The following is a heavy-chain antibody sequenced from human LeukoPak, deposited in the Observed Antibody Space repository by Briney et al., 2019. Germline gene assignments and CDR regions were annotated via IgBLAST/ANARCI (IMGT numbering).Heavy chain of an antibody. J-gene: IGHJ4*02. Sequence: PGGSLRLSCAASGFTFTDFYMSWIRQAPGKGLEWLSDISINSTDTNYADSVKGRFTISRDNAKNSLFLQLNSLRAEDTAVYYCARKTYYYDSGSYSKSYYFDYWGQGTLVTVSS. CDR1: GFTFTDFY. V-gene: IGHV3-11*06. D-gene: IGHD3-10*01. CDR2: ISINSTDT. CDR3: ARKTYYYDSGSYSKSYYFDY.